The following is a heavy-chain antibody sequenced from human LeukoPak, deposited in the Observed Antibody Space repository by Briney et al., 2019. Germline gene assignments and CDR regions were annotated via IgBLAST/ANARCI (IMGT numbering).Heavy chain of an antibody. CDR3: ARGSGSGVPFDF. J-gene: IGHJ4*02. CDR1: GGSVSSGSYY. V-gene: IGHV4-61*01. Sequence: SETLSLTCIVSGGSVSSGSYYWSWIRQPPGKGLEWIGYIYYSGSTNYNPSLKSRVTISVDTSKNQFSPKLNSVTAADTAVYYCARGSGSGVPFDFWGQGTLVTVSS. CDR2: IYYSGST. D-gene: IGHD3-10*01.